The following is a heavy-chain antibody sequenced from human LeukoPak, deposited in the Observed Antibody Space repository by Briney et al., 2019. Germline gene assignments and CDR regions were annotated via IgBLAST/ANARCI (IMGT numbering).Heavy chain of an antibody. CDR3: ARDRRGSGSSRWFDP. Sequence: SETLSLTCAVYGGSFSGYYWSWIRQPPGKGLEWIGEINHSGSTNYNPSLKSRVTISVDTSKNQFSLKLGSVTAADTAVYFCARDRRGSGSSRWFDPWGQGTLVTVSS. CDR2: INHSGST. V-gene: IGHV4-34*01. CDR1: GGSFSGYY. D-gene: IGHD3-10*01. J-gene: IGHJ5*02.